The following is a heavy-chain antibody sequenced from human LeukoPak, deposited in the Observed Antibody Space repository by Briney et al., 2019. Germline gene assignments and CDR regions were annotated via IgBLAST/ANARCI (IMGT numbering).Heavy chain of an antibody. V-gene: IGHV3-30*18. D-gene: IGHD1-26*01. CDR2: ISYDGSNK. J-gene: IGHJ4*02. CDR3: AKDGGGSYLYYFDY. Sequence: GGSLRLACAASGFTFSSYGMHWVRQAPGKGLEWVAVISYDGSNKYYADSVEGRFTISRDNSKNTLYLQMNSLRAEDTAVYYCAKDGGGSYLYYFDYWGQGTLVTVSS. CDR1: GFTFSSYG.